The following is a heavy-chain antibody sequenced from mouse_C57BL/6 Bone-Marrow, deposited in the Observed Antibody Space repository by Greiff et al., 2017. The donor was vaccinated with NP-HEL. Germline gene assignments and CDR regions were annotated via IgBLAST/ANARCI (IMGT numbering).Heavy chain of an antibody. J-gene: IGHJ2*01. CDR1: GYTFTSYW. D-gene: IGHD1-1*01. Sequence: QVQLQQPGAELVKPGASVKLSCKASGYTFTSYWMHWVKQRPGQGLEWIGMIHPNSGSTNYNEKFKSKATLTVDKSSSTAYMQLSSLSSAASAVFFWARFYYGSSYPSFYYFDGWGRGTTLTVSA. V-gene: IGHV1-64*01. CDR2: IHPNSGST. CDR3: ARFYYGSSYPSFYYFDG.